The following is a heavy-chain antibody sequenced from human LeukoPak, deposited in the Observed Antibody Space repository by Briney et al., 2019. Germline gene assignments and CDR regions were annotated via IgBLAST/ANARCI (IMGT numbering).Heavy chain of an antibody. CDR1: GGSVTSTSYS. V-gene: IGHV4-39*01. CDR3: ARHGVLGCSRSSCYVRS. Sequence: SETLSLTCTVSGGSVTSTSYSWGWIRQPPGKGLEWFGSINYSGSTYYNPSLKSRVTISVDTSKNQLSLKLSSVTAADTAVYYCARHGVLGCSRSSCYVRSWGQGTLVTVSS. D-gene: IGHD2-2*01. CDR2: INYSGST. J-gene: IGHJ4*02.